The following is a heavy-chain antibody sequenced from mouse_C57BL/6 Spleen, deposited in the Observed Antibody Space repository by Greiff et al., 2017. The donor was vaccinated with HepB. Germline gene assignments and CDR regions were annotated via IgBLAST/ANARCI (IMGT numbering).Heavy chain of an antibody. V-gene: IGHV1-52*01. J-gene: IGHJ4*01. Sequence: QVHVKQPGAELVRPGSSVKLSCKASGYTFTSYWMHWVKQRPIQGLEWIGNIDPSDSETHYNQKFKDKATLTVDKSSSTAYMQLSSLTSEDSAVYYCAREGERGMDYWGQGTSVTVSS. CDR3: AREGERGMDY. CDR1: GYTFTSYW. D-gene: IGHD2-13*01. CDR2: IDPSDSET.